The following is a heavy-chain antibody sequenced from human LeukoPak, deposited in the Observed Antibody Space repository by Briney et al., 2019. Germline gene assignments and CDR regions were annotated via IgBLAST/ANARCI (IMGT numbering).Heavy chain of an antibody. J-gene: IGHJ4*02. CDR2: IKPDGSVG. D-gene: IGHD6-13*01. CDR3: TQNLVAAAGDH. CDR1: GFTFSNYW. Sequence: GGSLRLSCAASGFTFSNYWMTWVRQAPGGGLEWVANIKPDGSVGYYVDSVRGRFIISRDNAGNSLYLQMNSLRAEDTAVYYCTQNLVAAAGDHWGQGTLLIVSS. V-gene: IGHV3-7*01.